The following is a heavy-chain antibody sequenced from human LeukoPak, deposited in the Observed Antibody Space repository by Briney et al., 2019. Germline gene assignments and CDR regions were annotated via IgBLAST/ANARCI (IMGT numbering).Heavy chain of an antibody. D-gene: IGHD3-10*01. CDR1: GFTFSNYG. J-gene: IGHJ4*02. CDR2: ISGSGGST. V-gene: IGHV3-23*01. Sequence: PGGSLRLSCAVSGFTFSNYGMTWVRQAPGKGLEWVSAISGSGGSTYYADSVKGRFTISRDNSKNTLYLQMNSLRAEDTAVYYCAKDPHYYYGSGSYYNGDYWGQGTLVTVSS. CDR3: AKDPHYYYGSGSYYNGDY.